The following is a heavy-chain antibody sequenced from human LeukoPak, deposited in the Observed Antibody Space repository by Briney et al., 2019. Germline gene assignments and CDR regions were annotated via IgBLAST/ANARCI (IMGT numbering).Heavy chain of an antibody. V-gene: IGHV3-30-3*01. D-gene: IGHD5-18*01. J-gene: IGHJ4*02. CDR3: ARGPYAAMALPYFDY. CDR2: ISYDGSNK. CDR1: GFTFSSYA. Sequence: PGGSLRLSCAASGFTFSSYAMHWVRQAPGKGLEWVAVISYDGSNKYYADSVKGRFTISRDNSKNTLYLQMNSLRAEDTAVYYCARGPYAAMALPYFDYWGQGTLVTVSS.